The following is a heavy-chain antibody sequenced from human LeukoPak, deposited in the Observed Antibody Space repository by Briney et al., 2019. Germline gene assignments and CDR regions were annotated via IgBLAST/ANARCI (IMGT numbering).Heavy chain of an antibody. J-gene: IGHJ5*02. CDR1: GGSISYFY. D-gene: IGHD4-17*01. V-gene: IGHV4-4*07. Sequence: SETLSLTCTVSGGSISYFYWSWIRQPAGKGLEWIGRIYTSGSTNYNPSLKSRVTMSVDTSKKQFSLKLSSVTAADTAVYYCARDRDYGDYGTNWFDPWGQGTLVTVSS. CDR3: ARDRDYGDYGTNWFDP. CDR2: IYTSGST.